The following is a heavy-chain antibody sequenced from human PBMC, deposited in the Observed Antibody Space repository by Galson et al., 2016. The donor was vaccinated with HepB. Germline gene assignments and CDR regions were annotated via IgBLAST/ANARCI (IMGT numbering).Heavy chain of an antibody. CDR3: TREFDL. Sequence: SLRLSCAASGFTFTRYAMTWVRQAPGKGLEWLANIKKDGSEINYVDSVKGRFTISRDNAKNSLFLQMNTLRVEDTAVYYCTREFDLWGRGTQVTVSS. J-gene: IGHJ2*01. CDR1: GFTFTRYA. CDR2: IKKDGSEI. V-gene: IGHV3-7*04.